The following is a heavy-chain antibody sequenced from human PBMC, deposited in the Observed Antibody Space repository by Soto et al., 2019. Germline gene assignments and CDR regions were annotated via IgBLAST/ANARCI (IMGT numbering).Heavy chain of an antibody. V-gene: IGHV3-30-3*01. J-gene: IGHJ4*02. CDR2: ISYDGSNK. CDR1: GFTFSSYA. Sequence: QVQPVESGGGVVQPGRSLRLSCAASGFTFSSYAMHWVRQAPGKGLEWVAVISYDGSNKYYADSVKGRFTISRDNSKNTLYLQMNSLRAEDTAVYYCARDKSPYSSGWHNRHFDYWGQGTLGTVSS. CDR3: ARDKSPYSSGWHNRHFDY. D-gene: IGHD6-19*01.